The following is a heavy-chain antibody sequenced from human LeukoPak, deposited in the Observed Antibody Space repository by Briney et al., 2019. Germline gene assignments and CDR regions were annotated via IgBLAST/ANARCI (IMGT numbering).Heavy chain of an antibody. D-gene: IGHD6-13*01. CDR2: IKQDGTEK. CDR3: ASERPSSSWYDY. J-gene: IGHJ4*02. CDR1: GFPFSTYL. V-gene: IGHV3-7*01. Sequence: PGGSLRLSCVASGFPFSTYLMTWVRQAPGKGLEWVANIKQDGTEKYYVDSVKGRFSISRDNANNSLYLQMNSLRAEDTAVYYCASERPSSSWYDYWGQGTLVTVSS.